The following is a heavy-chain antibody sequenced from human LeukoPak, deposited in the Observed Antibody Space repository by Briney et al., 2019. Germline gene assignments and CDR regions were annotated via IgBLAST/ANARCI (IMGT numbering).Heavy chain of an antibody. D-gene: IGHD3-9*01. CDR1: GFSFTTYW. Sequence: PGGSLRLSCAASGFSFTTYWMSWVRQAPGKGLEWMANIKQGGSEKYYMDSVKGRFTISRDNAKNSLYLQMNSLRAEDTAVYYCVRDRYDILTGYNDAFDIWGQGTMVTVSS. CDR3: VRDRYDILTGYNDAFDI. V-gene: IGHV3-7*01. J-gene: IGHJ3*02. CDR2: IKQGGSEK.